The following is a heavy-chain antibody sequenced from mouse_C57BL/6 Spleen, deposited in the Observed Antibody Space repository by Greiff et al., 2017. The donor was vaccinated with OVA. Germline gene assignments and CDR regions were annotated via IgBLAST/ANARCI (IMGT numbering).Heavy chain of an antibody. D-gene: IGHD1-1*01. J-gene: IGHJ1*03. CDR3: ARGPYYYDSSYWYIDV. CDR2: FHPYNDDT. Sequence: QVQLQQSGAELVKPGASVKMSCKASGYTFTTYPIEWMKQNHGKSLEWIGNFHPYNDDTKYNEKFKGKATLTVEKSSSTVYLELSRLTSDDSAVYYCARGPYYYDSSYWYIDVWGTGTTVTVSS. V-gene: IGHV1-47*01. CDR1: GYTFTTYP.